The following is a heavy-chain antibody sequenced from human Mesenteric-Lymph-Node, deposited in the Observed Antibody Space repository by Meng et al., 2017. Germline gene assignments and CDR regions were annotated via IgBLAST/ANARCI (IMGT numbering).Heavy chain of an antibody. CDR1: GGSLSGAY. CDR3: ARRPTGIDY. V-gene: IGHV4-34*12. J-gene: IGHJ4*02. D-gene: IGHD2-8*02. CDR2: SIHGGSP. Sequence: ESGPGLLRRSQPMALTCAVNGGSLSGAYWNWIRQPPGKGLEWIGESIHGGSPSYNPSLKSRVTISIETSKNQLSLMLSSVTDADTAVYYCARRPTGIDYWGQGTLVTVSS.